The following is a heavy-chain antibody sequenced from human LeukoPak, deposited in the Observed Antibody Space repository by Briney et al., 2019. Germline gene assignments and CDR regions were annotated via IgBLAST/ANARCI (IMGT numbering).Heavy chain of an antibody. CDR2: INHSGST. D-gene: IGHD6-19*01. J-gene: IGHJ4*02. CDR3: ARGRISQWLVRFDY. Sequence: PSETLSLTCAVYGGSLSGYYWSWIRQPPGKGLEWIGEINHSGSTNYNPSLKSRVTISLDTSKNQFSLKLSSVTAADTAVYYCARGRISQWLVRFDYWGQGTLVTVSS. CDR1: GGSLSGYY. V-gene: IGHV4-34*01.